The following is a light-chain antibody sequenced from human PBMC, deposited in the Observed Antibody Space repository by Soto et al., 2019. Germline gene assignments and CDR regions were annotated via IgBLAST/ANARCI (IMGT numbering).Light chain of an antibody. J-gene: IGLJ1*01. CDR1: SGDVGGYDY. CDR2: EIF. CDR3: SSYTASSTYV. V-gene: IGLV2-14*01. Sequence: QSVLTQPASVSGSPGQSITISCSGTSGDVGGYDYVSWYQHHPGKAPKLIIFEIFNRPSGVSNRFYGSKSGNTASLTISGLQTEDEADYSCSSYTASSTYVFGTGTKVTLL.